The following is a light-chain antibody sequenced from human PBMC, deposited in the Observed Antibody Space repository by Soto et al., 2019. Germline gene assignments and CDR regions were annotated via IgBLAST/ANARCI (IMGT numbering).Light chain of an antibody. J-gene: IGLJ3*02. V-gene: IGLV2-11*01. Sequence: QSFLTQPRSVSGSPGQSVTISCTGTSSDVGGYNYVSWYQQYPGKAPKLIIYDVSKRPSGVPDRFSGSKSGNTASLTISGLQAEDEADYYCCSYAGSYTLWVFGGGTKVTVL. CDR3: CSYAGSYTLWV. CDR1: SSDVGGYNY. CDR2: DVS.